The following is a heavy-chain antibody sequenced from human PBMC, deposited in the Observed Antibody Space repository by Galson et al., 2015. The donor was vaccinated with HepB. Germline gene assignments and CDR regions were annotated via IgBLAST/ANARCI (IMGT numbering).Heavy chain of an antibody. V-gene: IGHV3-33*01. CDR3: ARDQGPRGTTQGDY. J-gene: IGHJ4*02. CDR1: GFTFSSYG. Sequence: SLRLSCAASGFTFSSYGMHWVRQAPGKGLEWVALIWYDGSDKYYADFVKGRFTISRDNSKNTLHLQMNSLRAEDTAVYYCARDQGPRGTTQGDYWGQGTLVTVSS. CDR2: IWYDGSDK. D-gene: IGHD1-7*01.